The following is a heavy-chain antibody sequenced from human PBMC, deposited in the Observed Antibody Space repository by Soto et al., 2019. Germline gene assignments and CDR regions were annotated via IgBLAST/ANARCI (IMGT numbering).Heavy chain of an antibody. Sequence: EVQLLESGGDLVQPGGSLRLSCAASGFTFTKYAMTWVRQAPGKGLEWVSSISKSGGDTYYADSVKGRFTISRDNSKNTLYLQMNCLRAEDTALYFCAKDTYSSSWYFWGQGTLVTVSS. CDR1: GFTFTKYA. CDR3: AKDTYSSSWYF. D-gene: IGHD2-2*01. J-gene: IGHJ4*02. V-gene: IGHV3-23*01. CDR2: ISKSGGDT.